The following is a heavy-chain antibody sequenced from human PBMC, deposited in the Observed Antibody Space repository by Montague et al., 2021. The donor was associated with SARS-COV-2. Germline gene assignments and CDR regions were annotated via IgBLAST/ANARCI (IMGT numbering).Heavy chain of an antibody. D-gene: IGHD3-10*01. Sequence: SETLPLTCTVSGGSITRNYYWGWIRQPPGKGLEWVGNIYYSGTTFINPSLKSRVTISVDASKNQFSLNLTSVTAADTAVYYCARPLVRGAPKAFDIWGQGALVIVSS. J-gene: IGHJ3*02. CDR3: ARPLVRGAPKAFDI. CDR1: GGSITRNYY. V-gene: IGHV4-39*01. CDR2: IYYSGTT.